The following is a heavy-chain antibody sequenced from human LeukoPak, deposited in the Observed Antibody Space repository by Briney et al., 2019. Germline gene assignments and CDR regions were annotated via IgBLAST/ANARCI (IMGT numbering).Heavy chain of an antibody. J-gene: IGHJ4*02. CDR2: ISSSGSTI. CDR3: ARDTEGYTAMVILGY. D-gene: IGHD5-18*01. Sequence: PGGSLRLSCAASGFTFSSYEMNWVRQAPGKGLEWVSYISSSGSTIYYADSVKGRFTISRDNAKNSLYPQMNSLRAEDTAVYYCARDTEGYTAMVILGYWGQGTLVTVSS. V-gene: IGHV3-48*03. CDR1: GFTFSSYE.